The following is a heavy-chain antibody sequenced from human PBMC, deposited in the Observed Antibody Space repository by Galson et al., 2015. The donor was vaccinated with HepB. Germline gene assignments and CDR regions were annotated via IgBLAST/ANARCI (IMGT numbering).Heavy chain of an antibody. V-gene: IGHV3-30*04. CDR2: ISYDGSNK. D-gene: IGHD6-13*01. Sequence: SLRLSCAASGFTFSSYAMHWVRQAPGKGLEWVAVISYDGSNKYYADSVKGRFTISRDNSKNTLYLQMNSLRAEDTAVYYCARGEGREQQLVRWGFDYWGQGTLVTVSS. CDR3: ARGEGREQQLVRWGFDY. J-gene: IGHJ4*02. CDR1: GFTFSSYA.